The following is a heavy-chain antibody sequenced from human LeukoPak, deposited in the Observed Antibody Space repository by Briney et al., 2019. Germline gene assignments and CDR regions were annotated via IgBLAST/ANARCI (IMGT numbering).Heavy chain of an antibody. CDR3: ARVPNYDFWSGHSFYFDY. Sequence: GESLKISCKVSGYSFTFYWIAWVRQMPGKGLEWVGIIYPGDSDTRYSPSFQGQVSISADKSISTAYLQWSSLKASDSAMYYCARVPNYDFWSGHSFYFDYWGQGALATVSS. J-gene: IGHJ4*02. D-gene: IGHD3-3*01. V-gene: IGHV5-51*01. CDR2: IYPGDSDT. CDR1: GYSFTFYW.